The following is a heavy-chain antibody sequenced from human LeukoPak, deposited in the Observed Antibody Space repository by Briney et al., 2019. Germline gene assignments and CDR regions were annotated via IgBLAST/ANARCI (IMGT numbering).Heavy chain of an antibody. J-gene: IGHJ4*02. CDR1: GGSISFYY. Sequence: SETLSLTCTVSGGSISFYYWSWIRQPPGKGLEWIGYIHYTGTANYNPSLQSRVITSVDTSKNRFSLKLNSVTAADTAVYYCAREDCSNGCRAFDYWGQGISVTVSS. CDR2: IHYTGTA. V-gene: IGHV4-59*01. CDR3: AREDCSNGCRAFDY. D-gene: IGHD6-19*01.